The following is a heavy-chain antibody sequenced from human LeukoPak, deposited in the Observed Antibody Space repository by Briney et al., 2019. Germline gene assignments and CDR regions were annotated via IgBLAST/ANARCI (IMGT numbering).Heavy chain of an antibody. Sequence: NPSETLSLTCAVSGGSISSYYWSWIRQPPGKGLEWIGYIYYSGSTKYNPSLKSRVTISVDTSKNQFSLKLSSVTAADTAVYYCARVRFGELLSYYFDYWGQGTLVTVSS. CDR1: GGSISSYY. V-gene: IGHV4-59*01. CDR3: ARVRFGELLSYYFDY. CDR2: IYYSGST. D-gene: IGHD3-10*01. J-gene: IGHJ4*02.